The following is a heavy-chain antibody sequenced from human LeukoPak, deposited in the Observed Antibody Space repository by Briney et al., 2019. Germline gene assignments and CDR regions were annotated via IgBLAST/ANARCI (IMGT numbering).Heavy chain of an antibody. CDR2: IKQDGSEK. J-gene: IGHJ4*02. Sequence: PGRSLRLSCAATGFTFSYCWMSWVRQAPGKGLEWAANIKQDGSEKNYVDSVKGRFTISRDNAKNSLYLQMNSLRAEDTAVYYCARPPPRRDGSGWNYFDYWGQGTLVTVSS. CDR1: GFTFSYCW. CDR3: ARPPPRRDGSGWNYFDY. D-gene: IGHD6-19*01. V-gene: IGHV3-7*04.